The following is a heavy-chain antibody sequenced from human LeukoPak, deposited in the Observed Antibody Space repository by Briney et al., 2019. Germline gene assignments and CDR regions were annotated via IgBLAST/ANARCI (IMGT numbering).Heavy chain of an antibody. J-gene: IGHJ5*02. CDR1: GYTFTGYY. CDR3: ARGDTAMVTDGVAENWFDP. D-gene: IGHD5-18*01. V-gene: IGHV1-2*02. Sequence: GASVKVSCKASGYTFTGYYMHWVRQAPGQGLEWMGWINPNSGGTNYAQKFQGRVTMTRDTSISTAYMELSRLRSDDTAVYYCARGDTAMVTDGVAENWFDPWGQGTLVTVSS. CDR2: INPNSGGT.